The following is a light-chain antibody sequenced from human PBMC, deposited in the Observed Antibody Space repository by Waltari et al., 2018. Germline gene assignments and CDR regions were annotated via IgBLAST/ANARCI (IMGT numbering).Light chain of an antibody. Sequence: AIRMTQSPSSFPASTGDRVTITCRASQGISSYLAWYQQKPGKAPKLLIYAASTLQSGVPSRFSGSGSGTDFTLTISCLQSEDFATYYCQQYYSYPQITFGQGTRLEIK. CDR1: QGISSY. CDR3: QQYYSYPQIT. V-gene: IGKV1-8*01. CDR2: AAS. J-gene: IGKJ5*01.